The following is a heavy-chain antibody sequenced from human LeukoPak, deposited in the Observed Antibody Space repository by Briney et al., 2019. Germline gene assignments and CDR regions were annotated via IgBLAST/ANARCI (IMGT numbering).Heavy chain of an antibody. CDR2: IYYSGST. D-gene: IGHD3-10*01. CDR1: GGSISSYY. J-gene: IGHJ5*02. Sequence: SEALSLTCTVSGGSISSYYWSWIRQPPGKGLEWIGYIYYSGSTNYNPSLKSRVTISVDTSKNQFSLKLSSVTAADTAVYYCARVGGFTILRGAGNNWFDPWGQGTLVTVSS. V-gene: IGHV4-59*08. CDR3: ARVGGFTILRGAGNNWFDP.